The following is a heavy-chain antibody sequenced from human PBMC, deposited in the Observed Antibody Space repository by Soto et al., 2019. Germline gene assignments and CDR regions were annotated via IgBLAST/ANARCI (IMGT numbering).Heavy chain of an antibody. V-gene: IGHV1-69*02. J-gene: IGHJ3*02. CDR3: ARQVLRFLETRRLSSLDAFDI. Sequence: GASVKVSCKASGGTFSSYTISWVRQAPGQGLEWMGRIIPILGIANYAQKFQGRVTITADKSTSTAYMELSSLRSEDTAVYYCARQVLRFLETRRLSSLDAFDIWGQGTMVTVSS. CDR2: IIPILGIA. D-gene: IGHD3-3*01. CDR1: GGTFSSYT.